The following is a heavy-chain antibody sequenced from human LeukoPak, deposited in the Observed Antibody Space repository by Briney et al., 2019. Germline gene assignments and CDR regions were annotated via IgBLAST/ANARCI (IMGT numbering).Heavy chain of an antibody. Sequence: PSQTLSLTCTVSGGSISSGSYYWSWIRQPAGKGLEWIGRIYTSGSTNYNPSLKSRVTMSVDTSKNQFSLKLSSVTAADTAVYYCARGRIWVYYYYMDVWGKGTTVTVSS. CDR1: GGSISSGSYY. CDR2: IYTSGST. J-gene: IGHJ6*03. CDR3: ARGRIWVYYYYMDV. V-gene: IGHV4-61*02. D-gene: IGHD3-16*01.